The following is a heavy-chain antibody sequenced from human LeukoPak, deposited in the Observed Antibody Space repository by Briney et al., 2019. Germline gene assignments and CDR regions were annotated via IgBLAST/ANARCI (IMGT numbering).Heavy chain of an antibody. D-gene: IGHD6-6*01. CDR2: ISGSSSYI. Sequence: GGSLRLSCAASGFTFSSYSMNWVRQAPGKGLEWVSSISGSSSYIYYADSVKGRFTISRDNAKNSLYLQMNSLRAEDTAVYYCASYLPAYSSSSDFFDYWGQGTLVTVSS. CDR1: GFTFSSYS. V-gene: IGHV3-21*01. CDR3: ASYLPAYSSSSDFFDY. J-gene: IGHJ4*02.